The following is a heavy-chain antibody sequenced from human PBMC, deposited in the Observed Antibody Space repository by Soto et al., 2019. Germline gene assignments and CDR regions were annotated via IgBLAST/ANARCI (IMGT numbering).Heavy chain of an antibody. CDR2: ISYDGSNK. D-gene: IGHD1-7*01. CDR3: AKDSGKLELLFDGMDV. Sequence: AGGSLRLSCAASGFTFSSYGMHWVRQAPGKGLEWVAVISYDGSNKYYADSVKGRFTISRDNSKNTLYLQMNSLRAEDTAVYYCAKDSGKLELLFDGMDVWGQGTTVTVSS. CDR1: GFTFSSYG. V-gene: IGHV3-30*18. J-gene: IGHJ6*02.